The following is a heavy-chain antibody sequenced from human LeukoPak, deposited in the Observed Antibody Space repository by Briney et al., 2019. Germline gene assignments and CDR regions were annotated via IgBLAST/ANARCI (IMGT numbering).Heavy chain of an antibody. Sequence: GGSLRLSCAASGFTFSSYAMHWVLQAPGKGLEYVSAISSNGGSTYYANSVKGRFTISRDNSKNTLYLQMGSLRAEDMAVYYCARGAVAGTAFWGQGTLVTVSS. D-gene: IGHD6-19*01. CDR3: ARGAVAGTAF. V-gene: IGHV3-64*01. J-gene: IGHJ4*02. CDR1: GFTFSSYA. CDR2: ISSNGGST.